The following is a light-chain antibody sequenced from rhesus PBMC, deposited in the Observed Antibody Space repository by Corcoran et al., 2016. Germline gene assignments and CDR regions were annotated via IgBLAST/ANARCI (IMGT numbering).Light chain of an antibody. CDR1: SSDIGDYDF. J-gene: IGLJ1*01. V-gene: IGLV2-32*02. CDR3: GSFTGSNNFF. Sequence: QAALTQPRSVSVSTGQSVTISCTGSSSDIGDYDFVSWYQQYPGTAPKLMIFDFSTRPSGVSKRFSGSKSGNTASLTISGLRPGDEADYYCGSFTGSNNFFFGFGTRLTVL. CDR2: DFS.